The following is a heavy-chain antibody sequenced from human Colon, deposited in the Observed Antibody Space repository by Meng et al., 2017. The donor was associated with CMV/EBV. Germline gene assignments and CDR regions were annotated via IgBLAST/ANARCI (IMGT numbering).Heavy chain of an antibody. CDR2: INPADSDT. J-gene: IGHJ4*02. D-gene: IGHD3-16*01. Sequence: GESLKISCKYFGYSFTNCWIGWVRQMPGKGLEWMGIINPADSDTRYSPSFQGQVTISADKSTNTAYLQWSNLKASDTAMYYCTRGGLADFDYWGQGTLVTVSS. CDR1: GYSFTNCW. V-gene: IGHV5-51*01. CDR3: TRGGLADFDY.